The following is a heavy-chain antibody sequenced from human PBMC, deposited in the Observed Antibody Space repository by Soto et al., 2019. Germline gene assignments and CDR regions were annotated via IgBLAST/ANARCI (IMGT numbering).Heavy chain of an antibody. CDR3: TRGNYYGMDG. V-gene: IGHV3-74*03. CDR2: TNTDGTAT. CDR1: GFTFSAYW. Sequence: GGSLRLSCAASGFTFSAYWMHWVRQAPGKGLVWVSRTNTDGTATTYADSVEGRFTISRDNAKNMLYLQMNSLRAEDTAVYYCTRGNYYGMDGWGQGPTVTVSS. J-gene: IGHJ6*02. D-gene: IGHD3-10*01.